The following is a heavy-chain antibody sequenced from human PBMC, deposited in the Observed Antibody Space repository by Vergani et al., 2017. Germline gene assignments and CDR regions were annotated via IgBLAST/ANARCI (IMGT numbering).Heavy chain of an antibody. CDR1: GGSISSGGYY. J-gene: IGHJ6*03. Sequence: QVQLQESGPGLVKPSQTLSLTCTVSGGSISSGGYYWSWIRQHPGKGLEWIGYIYYSGSTYYNPSLKSRVTISVDTSKNQFSLKLSSVTAADTAVYYCARDLGSSWDYYMDVWGKGTTVTVSS. V-gene: IGHV4-31*03. D-gene: IGHD6-13*01. CDR3: ARDLGSSWDYYMDV. CDR2: IYYSGST.